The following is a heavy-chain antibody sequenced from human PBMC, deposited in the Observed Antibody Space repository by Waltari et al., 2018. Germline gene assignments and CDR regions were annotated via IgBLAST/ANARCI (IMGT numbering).Heavy chain of an antibody. V-gene: IGHV3-23*03. J-gene: IGHJ4*02. CDR2: IYSGGST. CDR3: AKDSSHQGPDY. CDR1: GFTFSSYA. Sequence: EVQLLESGGGLVQPGGSLRLSCAASGFTFSSYAMSWVRQAPGKGLEWVSVIYSGGSTYYADSVKGRFTISRDNSKNTLYLQMNSLRAEDTAVYYCAKDSSHQGPDYWGQGTLVTVSS.